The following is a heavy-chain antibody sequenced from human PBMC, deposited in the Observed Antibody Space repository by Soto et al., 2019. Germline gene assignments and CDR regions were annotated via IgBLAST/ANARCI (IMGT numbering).Heavy chain of an antibody. CDR1: GGTFSSYA. J-gene: IGHJ6*02. V-gene: IGHV1-69*13. Sequence: GASVNVSCKASGGTFSSYAISWVRQAPGQGLEWMGGIIPIFGTANYAQKFQGRVTITADESTSTAYMELSSLRSEDTAVYYCATESDREFGEWPDYGMDVWGQGTTVTVSS. CDR3: ATESDREFGEWPDYGMDV. D-gene: IGHD3-10*01. CDR2: IIPIFGTA.